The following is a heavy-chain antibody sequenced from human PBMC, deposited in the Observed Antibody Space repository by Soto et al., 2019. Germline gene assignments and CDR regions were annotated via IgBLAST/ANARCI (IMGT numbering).Heavy chain of an antibody. J-gene: IGHJ1*01. V-gene: IGHV3-30*18. Sequence: QVQLVESGGGVVQPGRSLRLSCAASGFTFSSYGMHWVRQAPGKGLEWVAVISYDGNNKYYADSVKGRFTISRENSKNTLYLQMNSLRAEDTAVYYCAKERGRDYGDYEEMAEYFHHWGRGSMDIVSS. CDR3: AKERGRDYGDYEEMAEYFHH. D-gene: IGHD4-17*01. CDR1: GFTFSSYG. CDR2: ISYDGNNK.